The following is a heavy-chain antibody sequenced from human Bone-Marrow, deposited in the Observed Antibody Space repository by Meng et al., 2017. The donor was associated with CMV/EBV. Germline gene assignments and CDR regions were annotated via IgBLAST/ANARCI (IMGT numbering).Heavy chain of an antibody. V-gene: IGHV4-4*07. Sequence: GSLRPSCTVSGGPISSYLWTWIRQPAGKGLEWIGRIYTSGSTNYNPSLKSRVTISVDTSKNQFSLKLSSVTAADTAVYYCARGQHTRYCSSTSCYLFSYYYYGMDVWGQGTTVTVYS. CDR3: ARGQHTRYCSSTSCYLFSYYYYGMDV. D-gene: IGHD2-2*01. CDR1: GGPISSYL. J-gene: IGHJ6*02. CDR2: IYTSGST.